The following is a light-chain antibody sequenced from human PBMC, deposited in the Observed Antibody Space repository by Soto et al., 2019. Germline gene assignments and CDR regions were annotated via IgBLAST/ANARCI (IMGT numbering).Light chain of an antibody. V-gene: IGKV1-5*03. CDR1: QSISSW. J-gene: IGKJ1*01. CDR2: KAS. CDR3: QHYNSYSEA. Sequence: DIQMTQSPSTLSASVGYRFTITCRASQSISSWLAWYQQKPGKAPKLLIYKASTLKSGVPSRFSGSGSGTEFTLTISSLQPDDFATYYCQHYNSYSEAFGQGTMGDIK.